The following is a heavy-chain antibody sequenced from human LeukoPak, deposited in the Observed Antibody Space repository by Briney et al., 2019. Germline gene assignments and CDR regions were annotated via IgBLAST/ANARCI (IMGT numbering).Heavy chain of an antibody. Sequence: PSETLSLTCTVSGGSISSGDYYWSWIRQPPGKGLEWIGYIYYSGSTYYNPSLKSRVTISVDTSKNQFSLKLSSVTAADTAVYYCAKGLGYCSSTSCYGHYYGMDVWGQGTTVTVSS. CDR2: IYYSGST. D-gene: IGHD2-2*01. CDR3: AKGLGYCSSTSCYGHYYGMDV. J-gene: IGHJ6*02. V-gene: IGHV4-30-4*01. CDR1: GGSISSGDYY.